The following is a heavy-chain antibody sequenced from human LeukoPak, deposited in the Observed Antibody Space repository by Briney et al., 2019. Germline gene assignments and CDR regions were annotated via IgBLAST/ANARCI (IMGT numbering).Heavy chain of an antibody. Sequence: SETLSLTCTVSGGSISSSSYYWGWIRQPPGKGLEWIGSIYYSGSTYYNPSLKSRVTISVDTSKNQFSLKLSSVTAADTAVYYCASHAPYYDILTGYSPGGSWYFDLWGRGTLVTVSS. V-gene: IGHV4-39*07. CDR3: ASHAPYYDILTGYSPGGSWYFDL. CDR2: IYYSGST. J-gene: IGHJ2*01. CDR1: GGSISSSSYY. D-gene: IGHD3-9*01.